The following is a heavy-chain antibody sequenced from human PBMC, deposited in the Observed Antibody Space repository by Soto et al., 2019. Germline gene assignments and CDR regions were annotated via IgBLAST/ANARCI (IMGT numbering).Heavy chain of an antibody. J-gene: IGHJ5*02. V-gene: IGHV4-34*01. Sequence: QVQLQQWGAGLLKPSETLSLICAVSGESLSDHYWSWIRQSPGKGLEWIGDINQYGTTNYNPSLKSRVTISADTSKNQFFLRLTSVTAADTAVYYCARGAHISGVTWCFDPWGQGTLVTVSS. CDR3: ARGAHISGVTWCFDP. CDR1: GESLSDHY. CDR2: INQYGTT. D-gene: IGHD1-20*01.